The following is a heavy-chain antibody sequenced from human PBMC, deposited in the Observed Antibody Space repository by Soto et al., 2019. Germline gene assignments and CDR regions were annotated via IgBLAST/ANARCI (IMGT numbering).Heavy chain of an antibody. J-gene: IGHJ6*03. CDR3: SRTYCSGGSCYPPYYYYMDV. CDR2: IYYSGST. D-gene: IGHD2-15*01. V-gene: IGHV4-39*01. CDR1: GGSISSYY. Sequence: SETLSLTCTVSGGSISSYYWGWIRQPPGKGLEWIGSIYYSGSTYYNPSLKSRVTISVDTSKNQFSMKLSSVTAADTAVYYCSRTYCSGGSCYPPYYYYMDVWGKGTTVTVSS.